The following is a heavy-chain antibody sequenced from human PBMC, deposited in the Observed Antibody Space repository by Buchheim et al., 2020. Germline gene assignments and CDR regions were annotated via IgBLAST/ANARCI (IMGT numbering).Heavy chain of an antibody. CDR2: ISGSGGST. V-gene: IGHV3-23*01. CDR1: GFTSSTYA. J-gene: IGHJ4*02. Sequence: EVQLLESGGGLVQPGGSLRLSCAASGFTSSTYAMSWVRQAPGKGLEWVSTISGSGGSTYYADSVKGRFTLSRHNSKNMLCLQMNSLRVEDTAVYYCAKVGCSGGSCYSGFDYWGQGTL. CDR3: AKVGCSGGSCYSGFDY. D-gene: IGHD2-15*01.